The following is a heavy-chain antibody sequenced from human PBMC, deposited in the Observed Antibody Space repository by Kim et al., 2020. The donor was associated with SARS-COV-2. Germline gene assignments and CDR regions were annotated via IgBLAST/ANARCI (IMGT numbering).Heavy chain of an antibody. V-gene: IGHV4-34*01. CDR1: GGSFSGYY. CDR3: ARAAKITIFGVVIGRVSRAPNWFDP. J-gene: IGHJ5*02. D-gene: IGHD3-3*01. CDR2: INHSGST. Sequence: SETLSLTCAVYGGSFSGYYWSWIRQPPGKGLEWSGEINHSGSTNYNPSLKSRVTISVDTSKNQFSLKLSSVTAADTAVYYCARAAKITIFGVVIGRVSRAPNWFDPWGHGTLVTVSS.